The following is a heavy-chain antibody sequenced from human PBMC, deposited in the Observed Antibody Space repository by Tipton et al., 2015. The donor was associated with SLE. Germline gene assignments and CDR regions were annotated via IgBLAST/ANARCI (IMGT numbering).Heavy chain of an antibody. CDR1: GGSVSSSSKY. D-gene: IGHD2-2*01. CDR2: IYYTGTTT. CDR3: ARDYCTTTNCFALDAFDF. J-gene: IGHJ3*01. Sequence: TLSLTCTVSGGSVSSSSKYWAWIRQPPGKGLEWIWSIYYTGTTTYYNSFLKSRVTMSVDTSKNQFSLRLSSVTAADTAMYYCARDYCTTTNCFALDAFDFWGQGTMVTVSS. V-gene: IGHV4-39*07.